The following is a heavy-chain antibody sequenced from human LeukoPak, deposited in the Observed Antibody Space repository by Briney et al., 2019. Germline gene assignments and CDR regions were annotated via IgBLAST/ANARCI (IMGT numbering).Heavy chain of an antibody. CDR1: GGSISSSSYY. CDR3: ARGGGIAARLRP. D-gene: IGHD6-6*01. Sequence: SETLSLTCTVSGGSISSSSYYWGWIRQPPGKGLEWIGSIYHSGSTYYNPSLKSRVTISVDTSKNQFSLKLSSVTAADTAVYYCARGGGIAARLRPWGQGTLVTVSS. V-gene: IGHV4-39*07. J-gene: IGHJ5*02. CDR2: IYHSGST.